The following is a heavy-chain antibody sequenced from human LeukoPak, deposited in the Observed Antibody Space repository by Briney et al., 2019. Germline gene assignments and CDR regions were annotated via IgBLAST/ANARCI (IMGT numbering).Heavy chain of an antibody. CDR3: VRSYDY. J-gene: IGHJ4*02. Sequence: GGSLRLSCAASGFTFSNDWMHWVRQAPGKGLVWVSRIFRDDSSISYADSVRGRFTISRDNAKNTLYLQMNSLRADDTAVYYRVRSYDYWGQGTMVIVSS. CDR1: GFTFSNDW. V-gene: IGHV3-74*03. CDR2: IFRDDSSI.